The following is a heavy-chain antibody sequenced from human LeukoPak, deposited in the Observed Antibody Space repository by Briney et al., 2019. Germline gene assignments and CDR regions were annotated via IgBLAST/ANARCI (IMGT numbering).Heavy chain of an antibody. CDR1: ECTFSSYE. J-gene: IGHJ6*04. CDR2: ISSSGSTI. D-gene: IGHD6-13*01. CDR3: ARDVGSWYSMDV. Sequence: RGALILSCAASECTFSSYEMNLVRQALGKGLEWVSYISSSGSTIYYADSVKGRFTISRDNAKNSLYLQMNSLRAEDTAVYYCARDVGSWYSMDVWGEGTTVTVSS. V-gene: IGHV3-48*03.